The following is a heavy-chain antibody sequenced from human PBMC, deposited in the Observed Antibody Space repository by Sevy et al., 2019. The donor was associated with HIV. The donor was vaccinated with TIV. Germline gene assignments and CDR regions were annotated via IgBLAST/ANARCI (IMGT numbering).Heavy chain of an antibody. Sequence: GGSLRLSCAASGFTFTSYSMHWVRQAPGKGLEWVATISYDATNKHYADSVKARFTISRDSSRNSLFLQMNSLGSEDTAVYYCALERLSSNVAEYFQNWGQGTLVTVSS. V-gene: IGHV3-30-3*01. CDR1: GFTFTSYS. CDR3: ALERLSSNVAEYFQN. D-gene: IGHD1-1*01. J-gene: IGHJ1*01. CDR2: ISYDATNK.